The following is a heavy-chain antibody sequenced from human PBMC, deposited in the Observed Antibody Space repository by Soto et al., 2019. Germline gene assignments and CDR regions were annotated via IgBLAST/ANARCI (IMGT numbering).Heavy chain of an antibody. CDR3: ARGAGSSLYYYYYYYMDV. J-gene: IGHJ6*03. Sequence: GGSLRLSCAASGFTFSSYDMHWVRQATGKGLEWVSAIGTAGDTYYPGSVKGRFTISRENAKNSLYLQMNSLRAGDTAVYYFARGAGSSLYYYYYYYMDVWGKGTTVTVSS. CDR1: GFTFSSYD. CDR2: IGTAGDT. V-gene: IGHV3-13*01. D-gene: IGHD6-13*01.